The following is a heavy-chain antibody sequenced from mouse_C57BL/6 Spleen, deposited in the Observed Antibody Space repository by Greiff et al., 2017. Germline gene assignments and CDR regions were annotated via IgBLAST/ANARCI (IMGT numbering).Heavy chain of an antibody. D-gene: IGHD4-1*01. V-gene: IGHV3-6*01. CDR1: GYSITSGYY. Sequence: DVQLQESGPGLVKPSQSLSLTCSVTGYSITSGYYWNWLRQFPGNKLEWMGYISYDGSNNYNPSLKNRISITRDTSKNQFFLKLNSVTTEDTATYYCARGELGRGMAMDYGGQGTSVTVSS. J-gene: IGHJ4*01. CDR3: ARGELGRGMAMDY. CDR2: ISYDGSN.